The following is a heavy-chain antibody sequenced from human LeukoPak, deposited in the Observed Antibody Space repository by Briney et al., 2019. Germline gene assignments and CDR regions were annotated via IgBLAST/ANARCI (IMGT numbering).Heavy chain of an antibody. Sequence: GGSLRLSCAASGFTFSSYAMSWVRQAPGKGLEWVSAISGSGGSTYYADSVKGRFTISRDNPKNTLYLQMNSLRAEDTAVYYCAKELAVTTLPWYFDYWGQGTLVTVSS. D-gene: IGHD4-17*01. V-gene: IGHV3-23*01. CDR2: ISGSGGST. CDR3: AKELAVTTLPWYFDY. J-gene: IGHJ4*02. CDR1: GFTFSSYA.